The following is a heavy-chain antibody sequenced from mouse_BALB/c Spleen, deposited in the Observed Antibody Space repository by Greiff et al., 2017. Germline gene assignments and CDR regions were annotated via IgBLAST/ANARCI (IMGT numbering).Heavy chain of an antibody. CDR3: ARWGYGNYVAY. V-gene: IGHV14-3*02. Sequence: EVQLQESGAELVKPGASVKLSCNASGFTITTNQMHWVKQRPEQGLEWIGRIDPSNGNTKYDPKFQGKATITAETSSNTAYLQLSSLTSEDTAVYYCARWGYGNYVAYGGQGTLVTVSA. CDR1: GFTITTNQ. D-gene: IGHD2-1*01. J-gene: IGHJ3*01. CDR2: IDPSNGNT.